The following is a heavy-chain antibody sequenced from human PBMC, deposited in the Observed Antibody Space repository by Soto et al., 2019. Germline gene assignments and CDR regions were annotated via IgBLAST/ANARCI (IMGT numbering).Heavy chain of an antibody. J-gene: IGHJ5*02. V-gene: IGHV4-4*07. CDR1: GISIDNYY. CDR3: VRDVGGSGWFAP. Sequence: QVQLQQSGPGLVKPSETLSLTCTVSGISIDNYYCSWIRQSAGKGLEWIGRIYSSGTTNYNPSLKSRVTMSVEMSESQFSLNVRSVTAAEPAVYYCVRDVGGSGWFAPWGQGTLVTVSS. CDR2: IYSSGTT.